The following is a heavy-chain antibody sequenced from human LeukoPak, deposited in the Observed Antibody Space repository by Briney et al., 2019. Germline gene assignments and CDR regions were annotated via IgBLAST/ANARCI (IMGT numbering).Heavy chain of an antibody. V-gene: IGHV4-34*01. D-gene: IGHD6-19*01. J-gene: IGHJ6*03. Sequence: SETLSLTCAVYGGSFSGYYWGWIRQPPGKGLEWIGEINHSGSSNYNPSLKSRVTISVDTSKNQFSLKLSSVTAADTAVYYCARLHLYSSGWRYYYYMDVWGKGTTVTISS. CDR1: GGSFSGYY. CDR2: INHSGSS. CDR3: ARLHLYSSGWRYYYYMDV.